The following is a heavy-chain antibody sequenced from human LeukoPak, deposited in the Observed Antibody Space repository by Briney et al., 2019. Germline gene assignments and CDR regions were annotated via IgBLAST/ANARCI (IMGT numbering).Heavy chain of an antibody. CDR1: GFIVSENY. Sequence: GGSLRLSCAASGFIVSENYMSCVRHAPGKGLEWVSTVYSGGLTFYADPVKGRFTISRDNSKNTLYRQMSSLRAEDTAVYYCVRDRWPGLGDFWGQGTTVTVSS. J-gene: IGHJ6*02. D-gene: IGHD6-19*01. V-gene: IGHV3-66*01. CDR2: VYSGGLT. CDR3: VRDRWPGLGDF.